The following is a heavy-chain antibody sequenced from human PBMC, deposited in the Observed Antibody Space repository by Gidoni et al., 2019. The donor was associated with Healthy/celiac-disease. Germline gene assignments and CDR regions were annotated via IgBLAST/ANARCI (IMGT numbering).Heavy chain of an antibody. V-gene: IGHV4-30-2*01. CDR2: IYHSGST. J-gene: IGHJ6*03. CDR1: GGSISSGGYS. D-gene: IGHD6-13*01. Sequence: QLQLQESGSGLVKPSQTLSLTCAVSGGSISSGGYSWSWIRQPPGKGLEWIGYIYHSGSTYYNPSLKSRVTISVDRSKNQFSLKLSSVTAADTAVDYCASYSSSWHYSGRYYYYMDVWGKGTTVTVSS. CDR3: ASYSSSWHYSGRYYYYMDV.